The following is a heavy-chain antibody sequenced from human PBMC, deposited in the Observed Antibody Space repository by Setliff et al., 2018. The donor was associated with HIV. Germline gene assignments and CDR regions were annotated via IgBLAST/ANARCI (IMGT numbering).Heavy chain of an antibody. CDR3: ATHASTVQDAMDV. CDR1: GGSISSTIYH. D-gene: IGHD4-4*01. CDR2: IHSSGIT. Sequence: PSETLSLTCTVSGGSISSTIYHWVWIRQPPGKGPEWIGNIHSSGITYYKPSLKSRLTISLDTSKNQFSLKLSSVTAADTAVYYCATHASTVQDAMDVWGQGTTVTVSS. J-gene: IGHJ6*02. V-gene: IGHV4-39*01.